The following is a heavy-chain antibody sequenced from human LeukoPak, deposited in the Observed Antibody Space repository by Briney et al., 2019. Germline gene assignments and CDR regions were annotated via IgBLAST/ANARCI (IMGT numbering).Heavy chain of an antibody. V-gene: IGHV4-34*01. J-gene: IGHJ4*02. D-gene: IGHD6-19*01. CDR1: GGSFSGYY. Sequence: PSETLSLTCAVYGGSFSGYYWSWIRQPPGKGLEWIGEINHSGSTNYNPSLKSRVTISVDTSKNQFSLKLSSVTAADTAVYYCASWQWLAFDYWGQGTLVTVSS. CDR2: INHSGST. CDR3: ASWQWLAFDY.